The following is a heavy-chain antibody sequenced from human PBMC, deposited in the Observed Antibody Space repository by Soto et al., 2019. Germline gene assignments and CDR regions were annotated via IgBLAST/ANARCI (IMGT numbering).Heavy chain of an antibody. CDR3: ARDGTQLWFVKGMDV. CDR1: GGSISSGGYY. Sequence: SETLSLTCTVSGGSISSGGYYWSWIRQPPGKGLEWIGYIYYSGSTYYNPSLKSRVTISVDTSKNQFSLKLSSVTAADTAVYYCARDGTQLWFVKGMDVWGQGTTVTVSS. D-gene: IGHD5-18*01. CDR2: IYYSGST. V-gene: IGHV4-30-4*08. J-gene: IGHJ6*02.